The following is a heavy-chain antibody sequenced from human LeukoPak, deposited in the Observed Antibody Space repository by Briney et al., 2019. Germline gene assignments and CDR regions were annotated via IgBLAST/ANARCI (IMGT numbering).Heavy chain of an antibody. V-gene: IGHV3-23*01. D-gene: IGHD3-10*01. CDR1: GFTVSSYS. CDR3: ARDSSMLRGPLVIYYFDF. J-gene: IGHJ4*02. Sequence: PGGSLRLSCAASGFTVSSYSMSWVRQAPGKGLEWVSTISGGGDATYYADSVKGRFTISRDNSKNTLYLQMNSLRVEDTAVYYCARDSSMLRGPLVIYYFDFWGQGTLVTVSS. CDR2: ISGGGDAT.